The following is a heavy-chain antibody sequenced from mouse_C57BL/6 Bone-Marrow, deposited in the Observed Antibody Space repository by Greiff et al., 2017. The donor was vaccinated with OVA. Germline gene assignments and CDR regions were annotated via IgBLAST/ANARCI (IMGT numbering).Heavy chain of an antibody. CDR1: GFTFSSYG. V-gene: IGHV5-6*01. D-gene: IGHD1-1*01. CDR2: ISSGGSYT. Sequence: EVKLMESGGDLVKPGGSLKLSCAASGFTFSSYGMSWVRQTPDKRLAWVATISSGGSYTYYPDSVKGRFTISRDNAKNTLYLQMSSLKSEDTAMYYCARQGYYGSSYWWYFDVWGTGTTVTVSS. CDR3: ARQGYYGSSYWWYFDV. J-gene: IGHJ1*03.